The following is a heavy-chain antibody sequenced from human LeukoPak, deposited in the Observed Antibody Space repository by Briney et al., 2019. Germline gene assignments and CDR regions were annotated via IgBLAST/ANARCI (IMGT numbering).Heavy chain of an antibody. V-gene: IGHV3-66*01. D-gene: IGHD1-7*01. J-gene: IGHJ4*02. Sequence: GGSLRLSCAASGFTVSSTYMSWVRQAPGKGLEWVSVIYSGGSPYYADSVKGRFTISRDSSKNTVYLQMNSMRAGDTAVYHCARGGPFTGPTSTPRASDYWGQGILVTVSS. CDR3: ARGGPFTGPTSTPRASDY. CDR2: IYSGGSP. CDR1: GFTVSSTY.